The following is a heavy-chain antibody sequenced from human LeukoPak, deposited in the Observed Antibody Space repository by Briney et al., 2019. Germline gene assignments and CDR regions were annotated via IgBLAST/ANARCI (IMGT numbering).Heavy chain of an antibody. D-gene: IGHD3-22*01. CDR1: GYTFTSYY. CDR3: ARLGYYDSSGGYYYGMDV. Sequence: ASVKVSFKASGYTFTSYYMHWVRQAPGQGLEWMGIINPSGGSTSYAQKFQGRVTMTRDTSTSTVYMELSSLRSEDTAVYYCARLGYYDSSGGYYYGMDVWGQGTTVTVSS. CDR2: INPSGGST. V-gene: IGHV1-46*01. J-gene: IGHJ6*02.